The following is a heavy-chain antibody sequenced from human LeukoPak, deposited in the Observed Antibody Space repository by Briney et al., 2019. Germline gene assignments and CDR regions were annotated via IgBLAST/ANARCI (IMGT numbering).Heavy chain of an antibody. CDR1: GYTFTSYG. J-gene: IGHJ4*02. D-gene: IGHD2-15*01. CDR2: ISGNNGNT. V-gene: IGHV1-18*01. CDR3: ARDFFHGHCAGLSCFLLDY. Sequence: ASVKVSCKASGYTFTSYGISWVRQAPGQGLEWMGWISGNNGNTNYAQKFQGRVTMTTGTSTSTAYTEMRSLRSDDTAVYYCARDFFHGHCAGLSCFLLDYWGQGSLVTVSS.